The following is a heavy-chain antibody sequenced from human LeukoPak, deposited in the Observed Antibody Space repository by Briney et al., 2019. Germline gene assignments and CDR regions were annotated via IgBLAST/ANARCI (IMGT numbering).Heavy chain of an antibody. CDR1: GGSISSSSYY. J-gene: IGHJ4*02. V-gene: IGHV4-39*01. CDR3: ASWKYYFDY. CDR2: IYYSGST. D-gene: IGHD1-1*01. Sequence: PSETLSLTCTVSGGSISSSSYYWGWIRQPPGKGLEWIGSIYYSGSTYYNPSLKSRVTISVDTSENQFSLKLSSVTAADTAVYYCASWKYYFDYWGQGTLVTVSS.